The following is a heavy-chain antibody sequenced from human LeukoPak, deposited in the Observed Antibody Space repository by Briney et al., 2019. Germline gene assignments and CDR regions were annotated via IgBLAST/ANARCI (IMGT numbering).Heavy chain of an antibody. CDR2: IRGSGGST. Sequence: GGSLRLSCAASGFTFSSYAMSWVRQAPGKGLEWVSAIRGSGGSTYYADSVKGRFTISRDNSKNTLYLQMNSLRAEDTAVYYCAARFMVRGVIVFDYWGQGTLVTVSS. V-gene: IGHV3-23*01. CDR1: GFTFSSYA. CDR3: AARFMVRGVIVFDY. J-gene: IGHJ4*02. D-gene: IGHD3-10*01.